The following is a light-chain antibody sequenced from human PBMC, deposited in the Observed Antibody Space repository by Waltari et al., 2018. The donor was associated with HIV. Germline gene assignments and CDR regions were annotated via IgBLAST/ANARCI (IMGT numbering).Light chain of an antibody. CDR1: QSGTTK. CDR2: GAS. CDR3: LQYNNWPPWT. Sequence: EVVMTQSPATLSVSPGDSATPSCRASQSGTTKLAWYQQKPGQAPRLLIYGASTRATGVPARFSGGGSGTEFTLTISSLQSEDFAVYYCLQYNNWPPWTFGQGTKVEIK. V-gene: IGKV3-15*01. J-gene: IGKJ1*01.